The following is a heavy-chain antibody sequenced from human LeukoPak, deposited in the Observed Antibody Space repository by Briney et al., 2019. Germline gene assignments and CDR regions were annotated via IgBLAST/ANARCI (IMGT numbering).Heavy chain of an antibody. D-gene: IGHD2/OR15-2a*01. CDR3: AREGRGYYFGHNWFDP. J-gene: IGHJ5*02. CDR2: IHHGGAT. V-gene: IGHV4-30-2*01. Sequence: SETLSLTCSVSNGSISSGDYYWSWIRQPPGKGLEWIGYIHHGGATYSNPSLQSRATVSADKPKNQFSLKLTSVTAADTAVYYCAREGRGYYFGHNWFDPWGQGILVTVSS. CDR1: NGSISSGDYY.